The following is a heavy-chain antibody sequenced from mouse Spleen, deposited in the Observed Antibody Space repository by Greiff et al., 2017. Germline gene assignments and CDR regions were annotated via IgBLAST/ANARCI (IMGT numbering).Heavy chain of an antibody. CDR3: ARGEGLRQGSAFAY. J-gene: IGHJ3*01. Sequence: QVQLQQSGPGLVQPSQSLSITCTVSGFSLTSYGVHWVRQSPGKGLEWLGVIWSGGSTDYNAAFISRLSISKDNSKSQVFFKMNSLQADDTAIYYCARGEGLRQGSAFAYWGQGTLVTVYA. CDR2: IWSGGST. D-gene: IGHD2-4*01. CDR1: GFSLTSYG. V-gene: IGHV2-2*01.